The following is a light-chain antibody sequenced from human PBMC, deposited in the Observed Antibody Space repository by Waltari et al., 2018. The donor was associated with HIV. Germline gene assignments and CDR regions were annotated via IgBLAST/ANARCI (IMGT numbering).Light chain of an antibody. V-gene: IGLV1-44*01. CDR2: NNN. CDR3: AAWDDSLNGVV. Sequence: QSVLTQPPSASGTPGQRVTISCSGSSSNIGSNTVSWYRQLPGTAPKLLMYNNNQRPSGVPDRFSDSKSGTSASLAISGLQSEDEANYYCAAWDDSLNGVVFGGGTKLTVL. J-gene: IGLJ2*01. CDR1: SSNIGSNT.